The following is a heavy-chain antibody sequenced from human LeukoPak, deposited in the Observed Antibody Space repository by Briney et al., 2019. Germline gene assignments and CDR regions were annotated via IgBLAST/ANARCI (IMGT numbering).Heavy chain of an antibody. D-gene: IGHD3-22*01. CDR2: INPSGGIT. CDR1: GYTFTSYY. CDR3: AREVRGSPFFHESSGYWFDY. J-gene: IGHJ4*02. Sequence: GASVKVSCKASGYTFTSYYIHWVRQAPGQGLEWMGIINPSGGITSYAQKFQGRVTMTSDMSTSIVYMELSSLRSEDTAVYYCAREVRGSPFFHESSGYWFDYWGQGTLVTVSS. V-gene: IGHV1-46*01.